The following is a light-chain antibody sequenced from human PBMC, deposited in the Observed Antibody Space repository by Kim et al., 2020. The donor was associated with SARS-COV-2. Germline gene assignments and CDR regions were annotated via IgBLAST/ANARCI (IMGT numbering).Light chain of an antibody. J-gene: IGLJ3*02. V-gene: IGLV2-14*01. CDR3: SSYASDSTWV. CDR2: DVN. Sequence: QSALTQPASVSGSPGQSITISCTATSSDIGVYNYVSWYQQLPGKAPKVIIYDVNKRPSGVSNRFSGSKSGDTASLTISGLQAGDEADYHCSSYASDSTWVFGGGTKVTVL. CDR1: SSDIGVYNY.